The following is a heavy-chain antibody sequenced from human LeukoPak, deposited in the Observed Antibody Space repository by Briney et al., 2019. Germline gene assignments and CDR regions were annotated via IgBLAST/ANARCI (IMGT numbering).Heavy chain of an antibody. V-gene: IGHV4-30-4*01. CDR1: GGSISSGDYY. CDR3: ATSHRRVVIGHFGY. D-gene: IGHD3-22*01. Sequence: PSETLSLTCTVSGGSISSGDYYWSWTRQPPGKGLEWIGYIYYSGSTYYNPSLKSRVTISVDTSKNQFSLKLSSVTAADTAVYYCATSHRRVVIGHFGYWGQGTLITVSS. J-gene: IGHJ4*02. CDR2: IYYSGST.